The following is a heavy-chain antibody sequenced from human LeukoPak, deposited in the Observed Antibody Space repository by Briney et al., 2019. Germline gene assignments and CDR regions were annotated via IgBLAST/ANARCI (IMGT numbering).Heavy chain of an antibody. V-gene: IGHV3-30*18. Sequence: GGSLRLSCAASGFTFSSYGMHWVRQAPGKGLEWVAVISYDGSNKYYADSVKGRFTISRDNSKNTLYLQMNSLRAEDTAVYYCAKGPIGGQWPPVGAFDIWGQGTMVTVSS. CDR2: ISYDGSNK. J-gene: IGHJ3*02. CDR3: AKGPIGGQWPPVGAFDI. CDR1: GFTFSSYG. D-gene: IGHD6-19*01.